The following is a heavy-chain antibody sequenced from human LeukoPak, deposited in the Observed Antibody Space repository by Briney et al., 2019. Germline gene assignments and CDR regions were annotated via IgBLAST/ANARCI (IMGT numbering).Heavy chain of an antibody. Sequence: GGSLRLPCAASGFTFSSYAMHWVRQAPGKGLEWVAVISYDGSNKYYADSVKGRFTISRDNSKNTLYLQMNSLRAEDTAVYYCAKEGFYCSGGSCYSFYYYYMDVWGKGTTVTVSS. D-gene: IGHD2-15*01. CDR2: ISYDGSNK. V-gene: IGHV3-30*04. CDR1: GFTFSSYA. CDR3: AKEGFYCSGGSCYSFYYYYMDV. J-gene: IGHJ6*03.